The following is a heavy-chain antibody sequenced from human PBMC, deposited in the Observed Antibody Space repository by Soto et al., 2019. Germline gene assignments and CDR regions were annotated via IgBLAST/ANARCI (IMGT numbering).Heavy chain of an antibody. V-gene: IGHV3-48*04. CDR2: ISSSSSTI. CDR1: GFTFSSYS. Sequence: PGGSLRLSCAASGFTFSSYSMNWVRQAPGKGLEWVSYISSSSSTIYYADSVKGRFTISRDNVKNSLYLQMNSLRAEDTAVYYCASGTNGAFFVYWGQGILVTVS. J-gene: IGHJ4*02. CDR3: ASGTNGAFFVY. D-gene: IGHD2-8*01.